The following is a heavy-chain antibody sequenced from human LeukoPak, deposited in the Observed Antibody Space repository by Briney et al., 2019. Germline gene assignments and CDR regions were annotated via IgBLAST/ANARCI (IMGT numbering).Heavy chain of an antibody. CDR2: IHYSGSA. J-gene: IGHJ3*02. V-gene: IGHV4-61*01. CDR1: GGSVSSGSYY. Sequence: PSETLSLTCTVSGGSVSSGSYYWSWIRQPPGRGLEWIAYIHYSGSAAYNPSLKSRVTISRDMSTNQFSLKMTSVTAADTAVYYCARAYDRAGNSPGGDVFDIWGQGTTVTVSS. D-gene: IGHD3-22*01. CDR3: ARAYDRAGNSPGGDVFDI.